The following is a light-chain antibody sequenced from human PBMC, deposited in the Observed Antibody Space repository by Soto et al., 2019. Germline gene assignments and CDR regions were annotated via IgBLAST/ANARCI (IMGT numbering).Light chain of an antibody. CDR1: LSVTSY. CDR2: GAY. Sequence: PGERATLSCRASLSVTSYLAWYQKKPGQPPRLLIYGAYNRPTGIPDRFSGSGSGTDFTLTISRLEPEDFAVYFCHQYGTFPITFGQGTRLEIK. V-gene: IGKV3-20*01. J-gene: IGKJ5*01. CDR3: HQYGTFPIT.